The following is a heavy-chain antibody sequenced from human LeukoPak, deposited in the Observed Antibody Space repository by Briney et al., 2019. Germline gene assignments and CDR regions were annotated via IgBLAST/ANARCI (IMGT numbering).Heavy chain of an antibody. CDR1: GFTFSNYD. CDR2: IGSAGDT. CDR3: ARGVPGGLDY. J-gene: IGHJ4*02. D-gene: IGHD3-10*01. V-gene: IGHV3-13*04. Sequence: GRSLRLSCAASGFTFSNYDMHWVRQATGKGLEWVSGIGSAGDTNYPGSVKGRFTISRENAKNSLYLQMNSLRAGDTAVYYCARGVPGGLDYWGQGTLVTVSS.